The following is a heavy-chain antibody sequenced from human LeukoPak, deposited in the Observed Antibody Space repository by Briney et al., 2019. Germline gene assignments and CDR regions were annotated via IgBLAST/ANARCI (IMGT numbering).Heavy chain of an antibody. V-gene: IGHV4-39*01. D-gene: IGHD6-19*01. CDR2: IYYSGIT. CDR3: ARPGSGWSLDY. CDR1: GDSISSSSYP. Sequence: SETLSLTCTVSGDSISSSSYPWGWIRQPPGKGLEWIGSIYYSGITYYNPPLKSRVTISVDTSKNQFSLKVRSVTAADTAVYYCARPGSGWSLDYWGQGTLVTVSS. J-gene: IGHJ4*02.